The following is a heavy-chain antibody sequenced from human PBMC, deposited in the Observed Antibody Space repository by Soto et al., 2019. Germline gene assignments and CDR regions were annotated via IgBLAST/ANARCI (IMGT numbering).Heavy chain of an antibody. CDR1: GFTFSSYG. J-gene: IGHJ5*02. CDR2: ISYDGNNK. V-gene: IGHV3-30*03. CDR3: GRRYSSGNWFDP. D-gene: IGHD6-19*01. Sequence: QVQLVESGGGVVQLGTSLRLSCAASGFTFSSYGMHWVRQAPGKGLELVAVISYDGNNKYYADSVKGRFNISRDTSKNSLNLQMSSLRAEDTAVDYCGRRYSSGNWFDPWGQGTLVTVSS.